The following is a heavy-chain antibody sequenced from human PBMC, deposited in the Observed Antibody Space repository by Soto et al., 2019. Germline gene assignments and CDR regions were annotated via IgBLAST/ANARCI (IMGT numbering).Heavy chain of an antibody. CDR1: GGSFSDYY. D-gene: IGHD3-3*01. CDR2: IHHSVAT. J-gene: IGHJ5*02. V-gene: IGHV4-34*01. CDR3: ASAFWKEWVRGYWFDP. Sequence: QVQLQQWGAGLLKPSETLSLTCAVSGGSFSDYYWTWIRQPPGKGLEWNGEIHHSVATNYNPSVKSRFSMSLETSRNQSSLTLLSATAAVTAFHYCASAFWKEWVRGYWFDPWGQGTLVTVSS.